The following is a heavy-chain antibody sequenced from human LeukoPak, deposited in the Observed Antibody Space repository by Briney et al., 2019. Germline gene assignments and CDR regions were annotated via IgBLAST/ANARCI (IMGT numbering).Heavy chain of an antibody. CDR3: VKGADMNYNFEDSVYFET. CDR1: GFTMKNYD. D-gene: IGHD5-24*01. CDR2: IWYDGSQR. V-gene: IGHV3-33*03. Sequence: PWSSLRLSCAVSGFTMKNYDMHWVRLAPGTGLEGVAVIWYDGSQRHYIDSVKGRLTIARENSMKTWSLEMNGLRVEDTAVYYCVKGADMNYNFEDSVYFETWGQGTLVIVSS. J-gene: IGHJ4*02.